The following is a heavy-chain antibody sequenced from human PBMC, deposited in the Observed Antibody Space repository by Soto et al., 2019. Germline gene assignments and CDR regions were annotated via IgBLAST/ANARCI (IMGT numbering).Heavy chain of an antibody. J-gene: IGHJ6*02. D-gene: IGHD1-26*01. CDR2: INPSSGST. CDR3: ARDRAPGWAYYYGMDV. CDR1: GDTFTSNY. V-gene: IGHV1-46*03. Sequence: ASVKVSCKASGDTFTSNYIHCVRQAPGQGPEWMGIINPSSGSTSYAQKFQGRVTMTRDTSTSTVYMELSSLRSEDTAVYYCARDRAPGWAYYYGMDVWGQGTTVTVSS.